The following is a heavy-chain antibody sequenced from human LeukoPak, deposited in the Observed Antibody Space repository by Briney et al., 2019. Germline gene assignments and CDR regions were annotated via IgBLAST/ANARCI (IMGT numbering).Heavy chain of an antibody. CDR3: AKDNIVVVVAAPFDY. J-gene: IGHJ4*02. Sequence: GGSLRLSCAASGFTFSSYAMSWVRQAPGKGLEWVSAISGSGGGTYYADSVKGRFTISRDNSKNTLYLQMNSLRAEDTAVYYCAKDNIVVVVAAPFDYWGQGTLVTVSS. V-gene: IGHV3-23*01. D-gene: IGHD2-15*01. CDR2: ISGSGGGT. CDR1: GFTFSSYA.